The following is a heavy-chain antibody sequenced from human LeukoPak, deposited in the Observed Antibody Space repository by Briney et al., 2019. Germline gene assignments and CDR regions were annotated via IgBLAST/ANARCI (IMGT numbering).Heavy chain of an antibody. CDR1: GYTFTSYG. CDR3: ARQMTTVTSPDY. V-gene: IGHV1-8*01. D-gene: IGHD4-17*01. J-gene: IGHJ4*02. Sequence: ASVKVSCKASGYTFTSYGINWVRQATGQGLEWMGWMNPNSGNTGYAQKFQGRVTMTRNTSISTAYMELSSLRSEDTAVYYCARQMTTVTSPDYWGQGTLVTVSS. CDR2: MNPNSGNT.